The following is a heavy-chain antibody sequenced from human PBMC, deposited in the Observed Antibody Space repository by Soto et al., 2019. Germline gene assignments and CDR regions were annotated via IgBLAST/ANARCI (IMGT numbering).Heavy chain of an antibody. Sequence: QVQLVQSGGVMKKPGASVKVSCKASGYTFTSHGISWVRQAPGQGLEWMGWISASNGVTNYAQKYQGRVTVTTDTSTSTGYMELRSLRSEDTAVYYCARMVRGSNIDYYHYMDVWGEGTTVTVSS. D-gene: IGHD3-10*01. CDR2: ISASNGVT. CDR3: ARMVRGSNIDYYHYMDV. CDR1: GYTFTSHG. J-gene: IGHJ6*03. V-gene: IGHV1-18*01.